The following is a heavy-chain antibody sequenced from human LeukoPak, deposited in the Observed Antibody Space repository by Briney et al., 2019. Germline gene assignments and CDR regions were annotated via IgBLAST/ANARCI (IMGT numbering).Heavy chain of an antibody. D-gene: IGHD1-26*01. Sequence: GSLRLSCAASGFTFSSYAMGWIRQPPGKGLEWIASIYYSGSTYYNPSLKSRVTISVDTSKNQFSLKLSSVTAADTAVYYCARREARESYPFDYWGQGTLVTVSS. CDR2: IYYSGST. CDR1: GFTFSSYA. J-gene: IGHJ4*02. V-gene: IGHV4-39*01. CDR3: ARREARESYPFDY.